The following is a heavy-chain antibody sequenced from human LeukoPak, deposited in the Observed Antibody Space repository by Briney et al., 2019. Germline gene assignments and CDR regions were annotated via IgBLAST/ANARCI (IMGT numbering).Heavy chain of an antibody. D-gene: IGHD3-22*01. V-gene: IGHV3-21*01. J-gene: IGHJ6*03. CDR1: GLTFSRYS. CDR3: ARDYFDSSDYPQTYYYYYMDV. Sequence: GGSLRLSCAASGLTFSRYSMNWVRQAPGKGREWVASISSTSTFIYSADSVKGRFTISRDTAKNSLFLQMNSLRAEDTAIYYCARDYFDSSDYPQTYYYYYMDVWGKGTTVTVSS. CDR2: ISSTSTFI.